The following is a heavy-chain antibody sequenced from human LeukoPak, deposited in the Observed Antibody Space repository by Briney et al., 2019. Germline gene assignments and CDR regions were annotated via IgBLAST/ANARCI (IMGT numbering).Heavy chain of an antibody. Sequence: GGSLSLSCAASGFTFSSYWMSWVRQAPGKGLERVANIKQDGSEKYYVDSVKGRFTISRDNAKNSLYLQMNSLRDEDTAVYYCARVRRDRLLYLDYWGQGTLVTVSS. J-gene: IGHJ4*02. CDR2: IKQDGSEK. V-gene: IGHV3-7*01. CDR1: GFTFSSYW. D-gene: IGHD5-12*01. CDR3: ARVRRDRLLYLDY.